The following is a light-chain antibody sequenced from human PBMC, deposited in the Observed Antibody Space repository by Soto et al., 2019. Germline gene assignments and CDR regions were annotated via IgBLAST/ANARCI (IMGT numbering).Light chain of an antibody. V-gene: IGLV1-44*01. Sequence: QSVLTQPPSASGTPGQRVSISCSGNSSNIGSNTVNWYHQLPGTAPTLLIYSNNQRPSGVPDRFSGSKSGTSASLAISGLQSQDEADYYCATWDDSLNGWVFGGGTQLTVL. CDR1: SSNIGSNT. CDR3: ATWDDSLNGWV. CDR2: SNN. J-gene: IGLJ3*02.